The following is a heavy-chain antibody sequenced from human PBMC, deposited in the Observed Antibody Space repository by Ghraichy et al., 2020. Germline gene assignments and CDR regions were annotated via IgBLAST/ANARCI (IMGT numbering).Heavy chain of an antibody. J-gene: IGHJ4*02. CDR2: ISWNSRSI. V-gene: IGHV3-9*01. D-gene: IGHD1-7*01. CDR3: SIDSGNWNYWVDC. CDR1: GFTFDNYA. Sequence: GGSLRLSCAASGFTFDNYAMHWVRQAPGKGLEWVSGISWNSRSIGYADSVKGRFTISRDNAKHSLYFQINSLRADDTAMYYCSIDSGNWNYWVDCWGQGALVTVSS.